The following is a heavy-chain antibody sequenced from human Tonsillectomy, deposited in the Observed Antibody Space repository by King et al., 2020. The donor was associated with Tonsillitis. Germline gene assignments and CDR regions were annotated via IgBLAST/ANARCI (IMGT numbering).Heavy chain of an antibody. J-gene: IGHJ2*01. D-gene: IGHD3-22*01. CDR3: ASYYYDSSGYNYWYFDL. CDR1: GGSISSYY. CDR2: IYYSGST. Sequence: VQLQESGPGLVKPSETLSLTCTVSGGSISSYYWSWIRQPPGKGLEWIGYIYYSGSTNYNPSLKSLVTISVDTSKNQFSLKLSSVTAADTAVYYCASYYYDSSGYNYWYFDLWGRGTLVTVSS. V-gene: IGHV4-59*01.